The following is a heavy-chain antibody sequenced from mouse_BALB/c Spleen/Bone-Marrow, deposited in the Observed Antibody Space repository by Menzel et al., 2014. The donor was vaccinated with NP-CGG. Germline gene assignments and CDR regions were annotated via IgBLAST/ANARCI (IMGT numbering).Heavy chain of an antibody. V-gene: IGHV1-77*01. Sequence: QVKLQQSGAALARPGASVKLSCKTSGYTFTDSYIKWVKQRTGQGLEWIGEISHESGNTYYNEKFKGKATLTADKASSTAYMQLSSLTSEDSAVYFCARGVYYGNYGDYWGQGTTLTVSS. CDR1: GYTFTDSY. CDR2: ISHESGNT. J-gene: IGHJ2*01. D-gene: IGHD2-1*01. CDR3: ARGVYYGNYGDY.